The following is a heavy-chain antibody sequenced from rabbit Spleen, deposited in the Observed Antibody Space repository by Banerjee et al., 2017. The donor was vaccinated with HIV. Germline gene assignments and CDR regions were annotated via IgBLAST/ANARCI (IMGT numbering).Heavy chain of an antibody. CDR1: GFSFSSNW. Sequence: LEESGGGLVKPGGTLTLTCTVSGFSFSSNWICWVRQAPGKGLEWIACIDTNDGDTDYANWPKGRFTISKTSSTTVTLQMTSLTVADTATYFCARCYNNYAAYGDLWGQGTLVTVS. D-gene: IGHD4-2*01. CDR3: ARCYNNYAAYGDL. J-gene: IGHJ3*01. V-gene: IGHV1S45*01. CDR2: IDTNDGDT.